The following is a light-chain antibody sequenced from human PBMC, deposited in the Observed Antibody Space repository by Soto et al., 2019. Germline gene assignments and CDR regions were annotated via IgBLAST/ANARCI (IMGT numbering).Light chain of an antibody. J-gene: IGKJ5*01. CDR2: STS. CDR1: QGIGNY. V-gene: IGKV1-16*01. Sequence: DIHMTQSPSSLSASVGYIFTITCRASQGIGNYLAWVQKKPGKAPRSLIYSTSTLQTGVPSRLSGSGSGTDFTLTISSIEPEDFAAYYCQQRIDSITFGHGTRLEIK. CDR3: QQRIDSIT.